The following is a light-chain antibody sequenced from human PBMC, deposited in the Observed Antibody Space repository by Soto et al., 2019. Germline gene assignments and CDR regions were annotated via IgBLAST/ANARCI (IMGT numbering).Light chain of an antibody. CDR1: QSVGTY. J-gene: IGKJ4*01. Sequence: EIVLTQSPATLSLSPGERATLSCRASQSVGTYLGWYQQKPGQAPRLLIYDASNRATGIPARFSGSGSGTDFPLTISSLEPEEIAFYYCQQRSDWPLTFGGGTKVEIK. CDR2: DAS. V-gene: IGKV3-11*01. CDR3: QQRSDWPLT.